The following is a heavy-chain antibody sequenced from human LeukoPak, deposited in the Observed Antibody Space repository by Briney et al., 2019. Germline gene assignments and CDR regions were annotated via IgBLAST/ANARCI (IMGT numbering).Heavy chain of an antibody. D-gene: IGHD6-19*01. CDR1: GYTFTSYG. J-gene: IGHJ4*02. V-gene: IGHV1-18*01. CDR2: ISAYNGNT. CDR3: AREGSGWYGHYFDY. Sequence: EASVKVSCKASGYTFTSYGISWVRQAPGQGLEWMGWISAYNGNTNYAQKLQGRVTMTTDTSTSTAYMELRNLRSDDTAVYYCAREGSGWYGHYFDYWGQGTLVTVSS.